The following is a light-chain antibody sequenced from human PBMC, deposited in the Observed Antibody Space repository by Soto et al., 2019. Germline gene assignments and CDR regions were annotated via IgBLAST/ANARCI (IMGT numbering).Light chain of an antibody. J-gene: IGKJ4*01. V-gene: IGKV1-39*01. CDR1: QSISVY. CDR2: AAS. CDR3: QQTYSNPLS. Sequence: DIHMTQSPSSLSASVGYRVTMTCLTSQSISVYLNWYQQIPGKAPKLLIYAASNLQSGVPSRFSGSGSGTDFTLTISSLQPEDFATYYCQQTYSNPLSFGGGTKVDNK.